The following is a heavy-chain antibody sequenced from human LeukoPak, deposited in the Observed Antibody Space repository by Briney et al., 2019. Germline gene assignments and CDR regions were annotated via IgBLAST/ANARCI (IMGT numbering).Heavy chain of an antibody. CDR3: ARHGTISSESYFDY. Sequence: KPSETLSLTCAVSGGSSSSSNYYWDWIRQPPGKGLEWIGYIHNSGRTNYNPSLKSRVTGFVDTSKNQVSLRLSSVTAADTAVYYCARHGTISSESYFDYWGQGALVTVSS. V-gene: IGHV4-61*05. CDR1: GGSSSSSNYY. J-gene: IGHJ4*02. D-gene: IGHD1-14*01. CDR2: IHNSGRT.